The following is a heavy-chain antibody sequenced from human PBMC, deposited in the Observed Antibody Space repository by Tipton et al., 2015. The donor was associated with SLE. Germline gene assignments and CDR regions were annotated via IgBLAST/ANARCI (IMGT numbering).Heavy chain of an antibody. CDR1: GGSISSGGYY. V-gene: IGHV4-31*03. Sequence: TLSLTCTVSGGSISSGGYYWSWIRQSPGKGLEWIGYISYSGSTNYNSSLKSRVTLSVDTSKNQFSLKLSSVTAADTAVYYCARDVGGYNTGWFPYYFDYWGQGTLVTVSS. CDR3: ARDVGGYNTGWFPYYFDY. J-gene: IGHJ4*02. CDR2: ISYSGST. D-gene: IGHD2-8*02.